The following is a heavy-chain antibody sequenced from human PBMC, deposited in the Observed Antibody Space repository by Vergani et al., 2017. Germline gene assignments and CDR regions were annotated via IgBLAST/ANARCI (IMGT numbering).Heavy chain of an antibody. CDR1: GFTFSDYY. Sequence: QVQLVESGGGLVKPGGSLRLSCAASGFTFSDYYMSWIRQAPGQGLEWVSYISSSGSTIYYADSVKGRFTISRDNAKNSLYLEMNSLRAEDTAVYYCARDRLAYNWKAEDIWGQGTMVTVSS. J-gene: IGHJ3*02. D-gene: IGHD1-1*01. CDR3: ARDRLAYNWKAEDI. V-gene: IGHV3-11*01. CDR2: ISSSGSTI.